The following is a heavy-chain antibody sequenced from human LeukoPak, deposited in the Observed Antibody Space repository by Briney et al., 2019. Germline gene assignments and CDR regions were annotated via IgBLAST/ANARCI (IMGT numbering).Heavy chain of an antibody. CDR1: GFAFNNYA. D-gene: IGHD5-18*01. CDR2: IRGGGALT. Sequence: GGSLRLSCAASGFAFNNYAMRWLRQAPGKGLEGVSYIRGGGALTHYADFVKGRFTTSRDNSKNTLYLQMNNVRAEDTAVYYCAKCAYSYGNDAFDIWGQGTLVTVSS. J-gene: IGHJ3*02. CDR3: AKCAYSYGNDAFDI. V-gene: IGHV3-23*01.